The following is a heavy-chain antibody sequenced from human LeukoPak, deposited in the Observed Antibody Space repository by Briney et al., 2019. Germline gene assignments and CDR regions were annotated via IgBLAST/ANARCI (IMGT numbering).Heavy chain of an antibody. CDR2: ISPSGAST. J-gene: IGHJ3*02. D-gene: IGHD1-1*01. CDR3: ARHTTGYNSPRDSFNI. CDR1: GYIFTSYF. Sequence: ASVKVSCKASGYIFTSYFMHWVRQAPGQGLEWMGMISPSGASTSYAQKFQGRVTMTRDVSTSTVYMELSSLRSEDTAVYYCARHTTGYNSPRDSFNIWGQGTMVTVSS. V-gene: IGHV1-46*01.